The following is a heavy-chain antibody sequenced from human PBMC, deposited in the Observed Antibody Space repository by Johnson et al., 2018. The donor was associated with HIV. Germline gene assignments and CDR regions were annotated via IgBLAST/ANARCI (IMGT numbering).Heavy chain of an antibody. CDR2: ISSSGSTI. D-gene: IGHD3-9*01. V-gene: IGHV3-11*04. Sequence: VQLVESGGGVVQPGRSLRLSCAASGFSFSNAWMSWVRQVPGKGLAWVSYISSSGSTIYYADSVKGRFTISRDDAKNSLYLQVNSLRAEDTAVYYCARGWLFLDAFDIWGQGTMVTVSS. CDR1: GFSFSNAW. CDR3: ARGWLFLDAFDI. J-gene: IGHJ3*02.